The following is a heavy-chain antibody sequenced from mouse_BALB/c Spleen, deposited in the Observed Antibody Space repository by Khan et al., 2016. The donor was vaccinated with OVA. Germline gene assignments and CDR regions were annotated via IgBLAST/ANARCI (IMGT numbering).Heavy chain of an antibody. J-gene: IGHJ3*01. D-gene: IGHD2-2*01. CDR3: TRHGYVAGFAY. CDR2: IDPFSGGT. Sequence: VQLKESGPELMKPGASVKISCKASGYSFTSYYIHWVMQSHGKSLEWIGYIDPFSGGTTSNQKFKGKATLHVAKSSSTASFHLSNLTSSDSAVYYCTRHGYVAGFAYWGQGTLVTVSA. CDR1: GYSFTSYY. V-gene: IGHV1S135*01.